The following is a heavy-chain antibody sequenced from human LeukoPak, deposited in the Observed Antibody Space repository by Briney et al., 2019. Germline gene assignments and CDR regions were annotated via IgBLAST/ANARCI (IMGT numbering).Heavy chain of an antibody. J-gene: IGHJ5*02. CDR1: SDSIGDYY. Sequence: PSETLSLTCTVSSDSIGDYYWTWIRQSPGKRLEWLGYYSSTGDSEYNPSLKSRVTMSVDMSKNQFSLKLTSVTAADTAVYFCARGYHWNYGWFDPWGQGTLVTVPS. CDR3: ARGYHWNYGWFDP. D-gene: IGHD1-7*01. CDR2: YSSTGDS. V-gene: IGHV4-59*01.